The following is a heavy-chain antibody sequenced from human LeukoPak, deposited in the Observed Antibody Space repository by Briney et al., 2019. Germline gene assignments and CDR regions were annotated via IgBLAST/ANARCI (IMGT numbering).Heavy chain of an antibody. D-gene: IGHD6-19*01. V-gene: IGHV3-74*01. CDR2: INGDGSST. CDR1: GFTFSSYW. J-gene: IGHJ4*02. CDR3: ARGEGSSGWYFDY. Sequence: PGGSLRLSCAASGFTFSSYWMHWVRQAPGKGLVWVSRINGDGSSTSYADSVKGRFTISRDNAKNTLYLQMNSLRAEDTAVYYCARGEGSSGWYFDYWGQGTLDTV.